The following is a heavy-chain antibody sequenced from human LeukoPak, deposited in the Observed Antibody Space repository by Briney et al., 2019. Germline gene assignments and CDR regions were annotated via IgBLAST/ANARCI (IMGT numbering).Heavy chain of an antibody. CDR3: ARVYLVTYPSDF. D-gene: IGHD3-9*01. V-gene: IGHV3-74*01. CDR2: INSDGSIT. CDR1: GFTFSNAW. Sequence: PGGSLRLSCAASGFTFSNAWMSWVRQAPGKGLEWVGRINSDGSITSYADSVKGRFTISRDNAKNTLYLQMNSLRAEDTAMYYCARVYLVTYPSDFWGQGTLVTVSS. J-gene: IGHJ4*02.